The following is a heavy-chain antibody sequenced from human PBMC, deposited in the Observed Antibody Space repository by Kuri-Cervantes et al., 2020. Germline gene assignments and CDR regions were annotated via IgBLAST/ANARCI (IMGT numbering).Heavy chain of an antibody. CDR2: INHSGST. V-gene: IGHV4-34*01. Sequence: SETLSLTCAVYGGSFSGYYWSWIRQPPGKGLEWIGEINHSGSTNYNPSLKSRVTISVDTSKNQFSLKLSSVTAADTAVYYCASGTSMIHLRKRGHYGMDVWGQGTTVTVSS. CDR3: ASGTSMIHLRKRGHYGMDV. D-gene: IGHD3-22*01. J-gene: IGHJ6*02. CDR1: GGSFSGYY.